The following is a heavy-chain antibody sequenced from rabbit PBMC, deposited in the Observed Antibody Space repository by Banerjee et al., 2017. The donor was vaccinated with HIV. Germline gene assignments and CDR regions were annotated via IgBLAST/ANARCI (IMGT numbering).Heavy chain of an antibody. V-gene: IGHV1S40*01. CDR2: IYTGDGDT. Sequence: QSLEESGGDLVKPGASLTLTCTASGFSFSSNYYMCWVRQAPGKGLEWIGCIYTGDGDTHYASWAKGRFTVSSTSSTAVTLQMTSLTAADTATYFCARGWSNSNLWGPGTLVTVS. CDR1: GFSFSSNYY. CDR3: ARGWSNSNL. J-gene: IGHJ4*01.